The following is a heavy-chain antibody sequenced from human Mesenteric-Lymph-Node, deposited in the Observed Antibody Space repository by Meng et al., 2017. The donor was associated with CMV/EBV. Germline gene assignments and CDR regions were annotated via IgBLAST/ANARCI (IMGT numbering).Heavy chain of an antibody. CDR1: GFPFSSYA. Sequence: GESLKISCAASGFPFSSYAMHWVRQAPGEGLEWVTVISDDGSSKYYTDSVKGRFTISRDNSKNTLYLQMNSLRAEDTAVYYCARGGGGGDLLYYYYGMDVWGQGTTVTVSS. D-gene: IGHD2-21*02. J-gene: IGHJ6*02. V-gene: IGHV3-30*14. CDR2: ISDDGSSK. CDR3: ARGGGGGDLLYYYYGMDV.